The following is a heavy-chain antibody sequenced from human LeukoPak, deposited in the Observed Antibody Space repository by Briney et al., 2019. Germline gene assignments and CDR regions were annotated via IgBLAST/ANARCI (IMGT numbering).Heavy chain of an antibody. CDR1: GFTFSSFE. D-gene: IGHD3-9*01. V-gene: IGHV3-48*03. CDR3: ASFGILSAFDI. J-gene: IGHJ3*02. Sequence: GGSLRLSCAASGFTFSSFEMNWVRQAPGKGLEWVSYISTSGSTTYYADSVKGRFTISRDNAKNSLYLQMNSLRAEDTAVYYCASFGILSAFDIWGQGTMVTVSS. CDR2: ISTSGSTT.